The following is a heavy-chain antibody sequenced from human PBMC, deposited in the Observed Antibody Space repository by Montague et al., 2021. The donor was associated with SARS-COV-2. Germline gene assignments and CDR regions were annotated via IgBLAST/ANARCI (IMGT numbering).Heavy chain of an antibody. CDR1: GGSISSYY. Sequence: SETLSLTCTVSGGSISSYYWSWIRQPPGKGLDWIGYIYYSGSTXXXPSXKGRVTISVDTSKNQFSLKLSSVTAADTAVYYCARGSGWMGNAFDIWGQGTMVTVSS. D-gene: IGHD6-19*01. J-gene: IGHJ3*02. V-gene: IGHV4-59*01. CDR3: ARGSGWMGNAFDI. CDR2: IYYSGST.